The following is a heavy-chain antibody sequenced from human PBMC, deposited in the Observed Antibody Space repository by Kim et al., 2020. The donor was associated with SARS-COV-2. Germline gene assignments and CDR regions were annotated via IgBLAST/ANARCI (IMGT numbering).Heavy chain of an antibody. Sequence: GSTYYADSVKGRFTISRDNSKNTLYLQMNSLRAEDTAVYYCAGLSAAVGYWGQGTLVTVSS. J-gene: IGHJ4*02. CDR3: AGLSAAVGY. D-gene: IGHD6-13*01. V-gene: IGHV3-23*01. CDR2: GST.